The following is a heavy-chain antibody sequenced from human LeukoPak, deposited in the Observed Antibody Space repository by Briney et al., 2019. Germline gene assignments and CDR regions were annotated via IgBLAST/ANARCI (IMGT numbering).Heavy chain of an antibody. Sequence: ASVKVSCKASGYTFTGYYMHWVRQAPGQGLEWMGWINPNNGGAKYAQKFQGRVTMTRDTSISTAYMELSSLRSDDTAVYYCAKTSGYSGYYYTDYWGQGTLVTVSS. CDR2: INPNNGGA. CDR1: GYTFTGYY. J-gene: IGHJ4*02. V-gene: IGHV1-2*02. D-gene: IGHD3-3*01. CDR3: AKTSGYSGYYYTDY.